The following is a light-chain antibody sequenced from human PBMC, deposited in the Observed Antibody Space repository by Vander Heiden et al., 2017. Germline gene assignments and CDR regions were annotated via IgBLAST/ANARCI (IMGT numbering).Light chain of an antibody. CDR1: SSNIGSNY. CDR2: RNN. CDR3: AAWDDSLSGGV. J-gene: IGLJ2*01. Sequence: QSVLTQPPSASGTPGQRVTISCSGSSSNIGSNYVYWYQQLPGTAPKLLIYRNNQRPAGVPDRFSGSKSGTSASLAISGRRSEDEADYYCAAWDDSLSGGVFGGGTKLTVL. V-gene: IGLV1-47*01.